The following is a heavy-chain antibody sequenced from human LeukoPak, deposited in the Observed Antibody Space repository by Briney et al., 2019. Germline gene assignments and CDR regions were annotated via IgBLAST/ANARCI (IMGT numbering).Heavy chain of an antibody. CDR3: TTPVQDY. CDR1: AFIFSGHW. Sequence: GGSLRLSCEGSAFIFSGHWMNWVRQAPGKGLEWVGRIKSKTDSGTTDYAAPVKGRFTISRDDSKNTLYLQMNSLKTEDTAVYYCTTPVQDYWGQGTLVTVSS. J-gene: IGHJ4*02. V-gene: IGHV3-15*07. CDR2: IKSKTDSGTT.